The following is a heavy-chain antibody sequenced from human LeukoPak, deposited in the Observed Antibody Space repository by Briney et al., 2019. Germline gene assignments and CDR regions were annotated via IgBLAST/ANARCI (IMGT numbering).Heavy chain of an antibody. Sequence: PGGSLRLSCSASGFTFNTYAMHWVRKAPGKGLEYVSAISTDGGGTYYADSVKGRFTIFRDNSKNTLYLQMNSLRAEDTAVYYCVRYGNSCYDPWGQGTLVTVSS. J-gene: IGHJ5*02. CDR2: ISTDGGGT. CDR3: VRYGNSCYDP. CDR1: GFTFNTYA. V-gene: IGHV3-64D*06. D-gene: IGHD6-13*01.